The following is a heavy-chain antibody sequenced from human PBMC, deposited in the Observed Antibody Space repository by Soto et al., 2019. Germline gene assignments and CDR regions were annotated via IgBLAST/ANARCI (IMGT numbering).Heavy chain of an antibody. J-gene: IGHJ6*02. D-gene: IGHD3-10*01. V-gene: IGHV4-39*01. Sequence: SETLSLTCTVSGGSISSSSYYWGWIRQPPGKGLEWIGSIYYSGSTYYNPSLKSRVTISVDTSKNQFSLKLSSVTAADTAVYYSASTQGSGSYTGNYYYGMDFWGQGTTVTVSS. CDR1: GGSISSSSYY. CDR3: ASTQGSGSYTGNYYYGMDF. CDR2: IYYSGST.